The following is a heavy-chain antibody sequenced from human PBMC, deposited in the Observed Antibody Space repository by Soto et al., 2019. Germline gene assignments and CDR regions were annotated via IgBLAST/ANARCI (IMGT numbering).Heavy chain of an antibody. CDR2: ISFDGSNK. Sequence: QMQLVESGGGAVQPARSLRLSCAASGFTFSYYPMHWVRQAPGKGLEWVAVISFDGSNKYYADSVKGRFTISRDNSKNTLYLRMNSLRGEDTAVYYCVRVPGDMVAILHIYPLDGREPLSDVDVWGQGTTVTVSS. D-gene: IGHD5-12*01. J-gene: IGHJ6*02. CDR3: VRVPGDMVAILHIYPLDGREPLSDVDV. CDR1: GFTFSYYP. V-gene: IGHV3-30*04.